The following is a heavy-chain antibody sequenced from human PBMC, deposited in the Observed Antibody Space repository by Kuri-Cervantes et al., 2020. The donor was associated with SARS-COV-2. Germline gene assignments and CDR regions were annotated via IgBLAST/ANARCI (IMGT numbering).Heavy chain of an antibody. CDR2: INSDGSST. J-gene: IGHJ5*02. D-gene: IGHD2-15*01. CDR3: ARGVWGDCSGGSCYWFDP. CDR1: GFTFSSYW. Sequence: GESLKISCAASGFTFSSYWMHWVRQAPGKGLVWVSRINSDGSSTSYADSVKGRFTISRDNAKNTLYLQMNSLRAEDTAVYYCARGVWGDCSGGSCYWFDPWGQASLVTVSS. V-gene: IGHV3-74*01.